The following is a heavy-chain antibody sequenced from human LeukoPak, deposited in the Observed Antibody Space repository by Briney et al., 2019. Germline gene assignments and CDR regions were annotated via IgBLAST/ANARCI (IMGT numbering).Heavy chain of an antibody. J-gene: IGHJ6*03. V-gene: IGHV4-59*12. CDR2: IYYSGST. Sequence: SETLSLTCTVSGGSISSYYWSWIRQPPGKGLEWIGYIYYSGSTNYNPSLKSRVTILVDTSKNQFSLRLSSVTAADTAVYYCARRGWEVGATLYYYYYMDVWAKGTTVIVSS. CDR3: ARRGWEVGATLYYYYYMDV. D-gene: IGHD1-26*01. CDR1: GGSISSYY.